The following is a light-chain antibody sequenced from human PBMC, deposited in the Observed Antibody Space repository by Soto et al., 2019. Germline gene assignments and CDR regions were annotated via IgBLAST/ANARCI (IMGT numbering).Light chain of an antibody. CDR3: QQRSNWPWT. CDR1: RSVSSF. V-gene: IGKV3-11*01. Sequence: EIVLTQSPATLSLSPGERATLYCRASRSVSSFLAWYQQKPGQAPRLLIYDSSNRATGIPVRFSGSGSGTDFTLTISSLEPEDFAVYYCQQRSNWPWTFGQGTKVEIK. J-gene: IGKJ1*01. CDR2: DSS.